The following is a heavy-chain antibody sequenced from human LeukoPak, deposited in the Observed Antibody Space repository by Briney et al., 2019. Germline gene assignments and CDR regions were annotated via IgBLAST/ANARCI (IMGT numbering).Heavy chain of an antibody. D-gene: IGHD2-2*01. CDR2: FDPEDGET. Sequence: ASVKVSCKVSGYTLTELSMHWVRQAPGKGLEWMGGFDPEDGETIYAQKFQGRVTMTEDTSTDTAYMELSSLRSEDTAVYYCATTAPPYCSSTSCSAFDIWGQGTMVTVSS. J-gene: IGHJ3*02. CDR1: GYTLTELS. CDR3: ATTAPPYCSSTSCSAFDI. V-gene: IGHV1-24*01.